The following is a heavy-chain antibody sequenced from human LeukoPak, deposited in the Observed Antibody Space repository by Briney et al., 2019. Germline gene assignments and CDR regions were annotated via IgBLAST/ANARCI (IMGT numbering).Heavy chain of an antibody. CDR1: GFTFSSYS. Sequence: GGSLRLSCAASGFTFSSYSMNWVRQAPGKGVEWVSSISSSSSYIYYADSMKGRFTISRDNAKNSLYLQMNSLRAEDTAVYYCARERITMVRGVITDYWGQGTLVTVSS. J-gene: IGHJ4*02. CDR2: ISSSSSYI. D-gene: IGHD3-10*01. V-gene: IGHV3-21*01. CDR3: ARERITMVRGVITDY.